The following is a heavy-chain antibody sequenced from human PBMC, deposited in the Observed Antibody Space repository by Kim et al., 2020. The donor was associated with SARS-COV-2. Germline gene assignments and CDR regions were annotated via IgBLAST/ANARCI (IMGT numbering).Heavy chain of an antibody. Sequence: GGSLRLSCAASGFTFSSYWMHWVRQAPGKGLVWVSRINSDGSSTSYADSVKGRFTISRDNAKNTLYLQMNSLRAEDTAVYYCARETTMVDGMDVWGQGTTVTVSS. D-gene: IGHD3-10*01. CDR2: INSDGSST. V-gene: IGHV3-74*01. CDR3: ARETTMVDGMDV. J-gene: IGHJ6*02. CDR1: GFTFSSYW.